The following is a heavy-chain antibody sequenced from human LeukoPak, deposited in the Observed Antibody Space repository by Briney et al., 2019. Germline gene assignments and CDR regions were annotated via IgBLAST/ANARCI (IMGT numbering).Heavy chain of an antibody. Sequence: ASVKVSCKASGYTFTSYGISWVRQAPGQGLEWMGWISPYTGDTKYAQKVQGRVTMTTDTSTSTAYMELGSLRSDDTAVYYCARELATVTTVFDYWGQGTLVTVSS. CDR1: GYTFTSYG. J-gene: IGHJ4*02. CDR3: ARELATVTTVFDY. CDR2: ISPYTGDT. V-gene: IGHV1-18*01. D-gene: IGHD4-17*01.